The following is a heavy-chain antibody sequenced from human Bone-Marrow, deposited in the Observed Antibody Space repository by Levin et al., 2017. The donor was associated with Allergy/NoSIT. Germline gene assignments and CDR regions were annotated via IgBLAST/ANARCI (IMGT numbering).Heavy chain of an antibody. CDR1: GFTFSSYA. CDR3: AKGESGVGATMSDY. CDR2: ISSSADWT. J-gene: IGHJ4*02. Sequence: GESLKISCAGFGFTFSSYAMSWIRQAPGKGLEWVSAISSSADWTYYADSVKGRFTISRDNSKNTLYLQMNSLRAEDTAVYYCAKGESGVGATMSDYWGQGTLVTVSS. V-gene: IGHV3-23*01. D-gene: IGHD1-26*01.